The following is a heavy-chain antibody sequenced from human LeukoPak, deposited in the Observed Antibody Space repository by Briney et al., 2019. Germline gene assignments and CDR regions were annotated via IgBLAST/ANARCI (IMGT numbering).Heavy chain of an antibody. Sequence: RRSLRLSCAASGFIFSNDAMHWVRQSPGKGLEWVAFIWFDGSNKHYADSVKGRFTISRDNSEDTLYLQMNSLRAEDTAVYYCVRDPSGSGFAFDSWGQGALVTVSS. CDR3: VRDPSGSGFAFDS. CDR1: GFIFSNDA. V-gene: IGHV3-33*01. CDR2: IWFDGSNK. J-gene: IGHJ4*02. D-gene: IGHD1-1*01.